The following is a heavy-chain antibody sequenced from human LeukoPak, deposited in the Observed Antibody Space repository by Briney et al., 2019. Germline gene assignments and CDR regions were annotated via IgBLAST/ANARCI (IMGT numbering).Heavy chain of an antibody. CDR2: ISSRSTTI. CDR1: GFTFSDYS. CDR3: ARDGYDYNAGDY. J-gene: IGHJ4*02. V-gene: IGHV3-48*02. Sequence: GGSLRLSCAASGFTFSDYSMNWVRQAPGKGLEWVSYISSRSTTINYADSVRGRFTISRDNAKNSLYLQMNSLRDEDTAAYYCARDGYDYNAGDYWGQGTLVTVSS. D-gene: IGHD5-12*01.